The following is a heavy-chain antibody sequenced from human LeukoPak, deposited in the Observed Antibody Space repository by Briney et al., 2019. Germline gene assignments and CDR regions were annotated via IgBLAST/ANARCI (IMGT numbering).Heavy chain of an antibody. V-gene: IGHV4-39*07. J-gene: IGHJ5*02. Sequence: SETLSLTCSVSGGSISSSSYYWDWIRQPPGKGLEWIGSVFYSGSTYYNPSLKSRVTISLDTSKNHFSLKLSSVTAADTAMYYCARGARYGDYQGWFDPWGQGTLVTVSS. CDR2: VFYSGST. CDR3: ARGARYGDYQGWFDP. D-gene: IGHD4-17*01. CDR1: GGSISSSSYY.